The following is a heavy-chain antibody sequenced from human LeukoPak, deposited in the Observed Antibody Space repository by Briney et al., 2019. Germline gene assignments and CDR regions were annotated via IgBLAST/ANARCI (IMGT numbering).Heavy chain of an antibody. D-gene: IGHD6-13*01. CDR3: TRVFVGDEYSSSGY. CDR1: GFTFSRYY. V-gene: IGHV3-74*01. CDR2: INSDGSST. J-gene: IGHJ4*02. Sequence: GGSLRLSCAASGFTFSRYYMHWVRQAPGKGLVWVSRINSDGSSTTYADCVNGRFTISRDNAKNTLYLQMNSLKVEDTAVYYCTRVFVGDEYSSSGYWGQGTLVTVSS.